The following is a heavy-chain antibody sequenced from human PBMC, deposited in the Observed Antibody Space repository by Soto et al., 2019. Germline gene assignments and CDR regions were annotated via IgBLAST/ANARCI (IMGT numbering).Heavy chain of an antibody. CDR1: GGTISRYS. CDR3: AREDRDRETGLVPAAIDGMDV. CDR2: VIPIFGIP. J-gene: IGHJ6*02. Sequence: QVQLVQSGAEVKKPGSSVKVSCKASGGTISRYSITWVRQAPGHGLEWIGRVIPIFGIPTYAQKFQGRVTITADDSTGTAYMELSSLRSDATAVYYCAREDRDRETGLVPAAIDGMDVWGQGTTVTVSS. D-gene: IGHD2-2*01. V-gene: IGHV1-69*08.